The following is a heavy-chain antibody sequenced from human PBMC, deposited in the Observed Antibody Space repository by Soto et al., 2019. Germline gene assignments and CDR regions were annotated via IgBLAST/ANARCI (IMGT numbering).Heavy chain of an antibody. J-gene: IGHJ4*02. CDR2: IYYSGST. CDR3: ARAPTYYYDSSGYSNAGFDY. Sequence: SETLSLTCTVSGGSISSGGYYWSWIRQHPGKGLEWIGYIYYSGSTYYNPSLKSRVTISVDTSKNQFSLKLSSVTAADTAVYYCARAPTYYYDSSGYSNAGFDYWGQGTLVTVSS. V-gene: IGHV4-31*03. D-gene: IGHD3-22*01. CDR1: GGSISSGGYY.